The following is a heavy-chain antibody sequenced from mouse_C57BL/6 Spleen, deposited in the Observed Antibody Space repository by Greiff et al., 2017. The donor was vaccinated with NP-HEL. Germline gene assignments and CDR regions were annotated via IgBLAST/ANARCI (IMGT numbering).Heavy chain of an antibody. CDR2: IDPENGDT. D-gene: IGHD2-4*01. J-gene: IGHJ4*01. V-gene: IGHV14-4*01. CDR1: GFNIKDDY. CDR3: TTSYYDYDKGYYYAMDY. Sequence: EVKVVESGAELVRPGASVKLSCTASGFNIKDDYMHWVKQRPEQGLEWIGWIDPENGDTEYASKFQGKATITADTSSNTAYLQLSSLTSEDTAVYYCTTSYYDYDKGYYYAMDYWGQGTSVTVSS.